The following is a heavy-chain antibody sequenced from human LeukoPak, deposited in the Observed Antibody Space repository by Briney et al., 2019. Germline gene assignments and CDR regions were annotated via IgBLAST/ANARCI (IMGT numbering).Heavy chain of an antibody. CDR3: AREGGPYRPLDY. J-gene: IGHJ4*02. V-gene: IGHV4-4*02. Sequence: PSETLSLTCGVSGGSITLTNYWTWVRQPPGKGLEWIGEVNLQGSTNYNPSLMGRVALSVDKSENHVSLQLTSVTPADTAVYYCAREGGPYRPLDYSGQGTLVTVSS. CDR2: VNLQGST. CDR1: GGSITLTNY.